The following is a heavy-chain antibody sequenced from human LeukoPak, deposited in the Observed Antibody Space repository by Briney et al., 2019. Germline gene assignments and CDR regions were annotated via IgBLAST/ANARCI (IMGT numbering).Heavy chain of an antibody. D-gene: IGHD1-1*01. V-gene: IGHV3-23*01. J-gene: IGHJ4*02. CDR2: ISNSDGKT. Sequence: GGSLRLSCAASGFIFSSYAMSWVRQAPGKGLEWVSTISNSDGKTYYADSVKGRFTISRDNSKNTLYVQMNSLTAEDTAIYYCAKATGNLGNWGQGTLVTVCS. CDR3: AKATGNLGN. CDR1: GFIFSSYA.